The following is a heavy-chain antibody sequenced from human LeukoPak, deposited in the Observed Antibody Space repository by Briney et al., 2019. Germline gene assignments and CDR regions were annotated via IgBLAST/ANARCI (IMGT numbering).Heavy chain of an antibody. CDR3: ARDLGLRGST. V-gene: IGHV3-74*01. CDR2: MYGDMSDI. D-gene: IGHD5-12*01. CDR1: GFTFSDSW. J-gene: IGHJ5*02. Sequence: PGGSLRLSWEVSGFTFSDSWMHWVRQTPGKGLVWVSRMYGDMSDISYADSVKGRFTISRDNAKNTVYLQMNSLRGEDTAVYYCARDLGLRGSTWGQGTLVTVSS.